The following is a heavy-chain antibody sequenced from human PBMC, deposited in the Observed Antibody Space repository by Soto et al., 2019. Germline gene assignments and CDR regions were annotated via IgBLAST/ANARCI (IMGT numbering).Heavy chain of an antibody. V-gene: IGHV3-30-3*01. CDR1: GFTFSSYA. Sequence: GGSLRLSCAASGFTFSSYAMHWVRQAPGKGLEWVAAISYDGSNKYYADSVKGRFTISRDNSKNTLYLQMNSLRPEDTAVYYCARGLGGRGYYYYGLDVWGQGTTVTVSS. D-gene: IGHD3-10*01. CDR2: ISYDGSNK. CDR3: ARGLGGRGYYYYGLDV. J-gene: IGHJ6*02.